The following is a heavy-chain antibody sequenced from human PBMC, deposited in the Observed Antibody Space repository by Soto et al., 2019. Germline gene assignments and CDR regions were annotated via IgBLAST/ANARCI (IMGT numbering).Heavy chain of an antibody. V-gene: IGHV1-3*01. J-gene: IGHJ4*02. CDR2: INAGNGNT. Sequence: QVQLVQSGAEVKKPGASVKVSCKASGITFSTYAIHWVRQAPGQGLEWMGWINAGNGNTRYSQKFQGRVTLTRDTSASTTYMDLSSLRSEDTAIYSCASAISGYVTWGQGTLVTVSS. D-gene: IGHD5-12*01. CDR1: GITFSTYA. CDR3: ASAISGYVT.